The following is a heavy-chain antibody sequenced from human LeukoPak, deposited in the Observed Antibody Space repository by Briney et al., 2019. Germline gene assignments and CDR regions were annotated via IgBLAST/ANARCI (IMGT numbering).Heavy chain of an antibody. CDR3: ARDAHTAFDY. CDR1: GGSISSYY. D-gene: IGHD5-18*01. CDR2: IYYSGST. J-gene: IGHJ4*02. V-gene: IGHV4-59*01. Sequence: SETLSLTCTVSGGSISSYYWSWIRQPPGKGLEWIGCIYYSGSTNYNPSLKSRVTISVDTSKNQFSLKLSSVTAADTAVYYCARDAHTAFDYWGQGTLVTVSS.